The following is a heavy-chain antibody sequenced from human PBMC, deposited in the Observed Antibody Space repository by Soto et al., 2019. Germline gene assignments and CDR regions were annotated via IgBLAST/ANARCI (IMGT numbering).Heavy chain of an antibody. J-gene: IGHJ4*02. CDR1: GCTFISYG. D-gene: IGHD3-9*01. CDR3: AKGQWYYDILTGPRDY. CDR2: ISYDGSNK. V-gene: IGHV3-30*18. Sequence: GGSLRLSCAASGCTFISYGMHWVRQAPGKGLEWVAVISYDGSNKYYADSVKGRFTISRDNSKNTLYLQMNSLRAEDTAVYYCAKGQWYYDILTGPRDYWGQGTLVT.